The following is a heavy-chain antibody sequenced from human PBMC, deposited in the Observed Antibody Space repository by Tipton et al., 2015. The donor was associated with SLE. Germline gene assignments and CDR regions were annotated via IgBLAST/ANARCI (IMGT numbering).Heavy chain of an antibody. V-gene: IGHV3-9*01. CDR2: ISWNSGSI. CDR1: GFTFDDYA. Sequence: SLRLSCAASGFTFDDYAMHWVRQAPGKGLEWVSGISWNSGSIGYADSVKGRFTISRDNAKNSLYLQMNSLRAEDTAVYYCARRQGAEGYFDYWGQGTLVTVSS. CDR3: ARRQGAEGYFDY. J-gene: IGHJ4*02. D-gene: IGHD1-26*01.